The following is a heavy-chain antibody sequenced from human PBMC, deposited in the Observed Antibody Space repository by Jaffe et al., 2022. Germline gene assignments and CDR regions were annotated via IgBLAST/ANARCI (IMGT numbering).Heavy chain of an antibody. Sequence: QVQLVESGGGVVQPGRSLRLSCAASGFTFSSYGMHWVRQAPGKGLEWVAVISYDGSNKYYADSVKGRFTISRDNSKNTLYLQMNSLRAEDTAVYYCAKGGYDYIWGSYRPREQSYYFDYWGQGTLVTVSS. CDR1: GFTFSSYG. CDR3: AKGGYDYIWGSYRPREQSYYFDY. J-gene: IGHJ4*02. D-gene: IGHD3-16*02. V-gene: IGHV3-30*18. CDR2: ISYDGSNK.